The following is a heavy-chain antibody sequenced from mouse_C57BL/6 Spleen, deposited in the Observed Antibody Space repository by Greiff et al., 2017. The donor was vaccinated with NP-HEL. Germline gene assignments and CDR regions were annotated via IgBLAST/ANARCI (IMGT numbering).Heavy chain of an antibody. CDR2: ISDGGSYT. CDR1: GFTFSSYA. Sequence: EVKLVESGGGLVKPGGSLKLSCAASGFTFSSYAMSWVRQTPEKRLEWVATISDGGSYTYYPDNVKGRFTISRDNAKNNLYLQMSHLKSEDTAMYYCARVYYSNHYAMDYWGQGTSVTVSS. V-gene: IGHV5-4*03. D-gene: IGHD2-5*01. J-gene: IGHJ4*01. CDR3: ARVYYSNHYAMDY.